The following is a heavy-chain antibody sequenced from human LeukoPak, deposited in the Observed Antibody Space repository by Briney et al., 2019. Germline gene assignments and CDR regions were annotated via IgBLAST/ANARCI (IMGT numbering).Heavy chain of an antibody. J-gene: IGHJ6*02. Sequence: ASVKVSCKASGFTFTSSAVRWVRQARGQRLEWIGWIVVGSGNTNYAQKFQERVTITRDMSTSTAYMELSSLRAEDTAVYYCARDEGYCSRTSCYGASKGMDVWGQGTAVIVSS. V-gene: IGHV1-58*01. CDR2: IVVGSGNT. D-gene: IGHD2-2*01. CDR3: ARDEGYCSRTSCYGASKGMDV. CDR1: GFTFTSSA.